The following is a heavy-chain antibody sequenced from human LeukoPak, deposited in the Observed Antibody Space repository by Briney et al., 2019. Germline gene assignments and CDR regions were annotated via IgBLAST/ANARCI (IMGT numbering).Heavy chain of an antibody. CDR3: ATEDQVLFDY. CDR2: ISSSSDYI. Sequence: GGSLRLSCAASGFTFSSYNMNWVRQAPGKGLEWVSYISSSSDYIYYADSVKGRFTISRDNSKNTLYLQMNSLRAEDTAVYYCATEDQVLFDYWGQGTLVTVSS. CDR1: GFTFSSYN. J-gene: IGHJ4*02. V-gene: IGHV3-21*01.